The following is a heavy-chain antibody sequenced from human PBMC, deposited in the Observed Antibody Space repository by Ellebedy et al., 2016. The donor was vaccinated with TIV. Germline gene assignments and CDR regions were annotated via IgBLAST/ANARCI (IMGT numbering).Heavy chain of an antibody. CDR1: GFTFNTHD. J-gene: IGHJ6*02. D-gene: IGHD3-16*01. V-gene: IGHV3-13*01. CDR2: IGTAGDS. CDR3: VRGGRTEGGIYYYTGLDV. Sequence: PGGSLRLSCAASGFTFNTHDMHWVRQPTGKGLEWVSGIGTAGDSYYLDSVQGRFTISRDDARNSVSLQMNSLRAGDTAIYYCVRGGRTEGGIYYYTGLDVWGQGTTVAVSS.